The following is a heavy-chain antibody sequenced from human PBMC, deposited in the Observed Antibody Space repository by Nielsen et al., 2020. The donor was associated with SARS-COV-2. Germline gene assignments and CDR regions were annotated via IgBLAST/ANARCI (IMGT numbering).Heavy chain of an antibody. CDR3: VRSALYSSSSRWFDP. CDR1: GFNFSGCW. Sequence: GESLKISCAASGFNFSGCWMSWVRQAPGKGLEWVANIRQDGSENYYVDSLKGRISISRDNAKNSMYLQMNSLRDEDTAIYYCVRSALYSSSSRWFDPWGQGTLVTVSS. CDR2: IRQDGSEN. D-gene: IGHD6-6*01. J-gene: IGHJ5*02. V-gene: IGHV3-7*05.